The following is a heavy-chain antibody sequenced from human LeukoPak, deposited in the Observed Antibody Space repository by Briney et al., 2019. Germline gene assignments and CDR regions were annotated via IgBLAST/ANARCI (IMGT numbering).Heavy chain of an antibody. Sequence: GESLKISGKGSGYSFASYWIAWVRQMPGKGLEWMGGIYPGNSDITYSPSFQGQVTISADKSVSTAYLHWSSLKASDTAIYYCARHLSSISSCPNYWGQGTLVTVSS. CDR2: IYPGNSDI. V-gene: IGHV5-51*01. J-gene: IGHJ4*02. D-gene: IGHD2-2*01. CDR3: ARHLSSISSCPNY. CDR1: GYSFASYW.